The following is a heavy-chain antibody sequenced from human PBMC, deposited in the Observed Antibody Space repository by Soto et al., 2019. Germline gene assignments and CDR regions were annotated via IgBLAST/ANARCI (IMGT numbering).Heavy chain of an antibody. J-gene: IGHJ5*02. CDR3: AKDNQYYDILTGREHANNWFDP. D-gene: IGHD3-9*01. CDR2: ISYDGSNK. CDR1: GFTFSSYG. V-gene: IGHV3-30*18. Sequence: GGSLRLSCAASGFTFSSYGMHWVRQAPGKGLEWVAVISYDGSNKYYADSVKGRFTISRDNSKNTLYLQMNSLRAEDTAVYYCAKDNQYYDILTGREHANNWFDPWGQGTLVTVSS.